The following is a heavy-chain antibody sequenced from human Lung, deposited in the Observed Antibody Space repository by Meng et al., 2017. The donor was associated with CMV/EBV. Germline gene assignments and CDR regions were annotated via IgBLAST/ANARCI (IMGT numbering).Heavy chain of an antibody. V-gene: IGHV1-2*06. D-gene: IGHD6-19*01. Sequence: VQRVQSGAEVKRPGAAVKISCQASGYSFIGFYLNWARQAPGHGLEWLGRVNPISDDTHLAQKFEGRITVTRGATINTAFMELTRLRPDDTAVYYCAKSSDNGWSSWGPGTLVTVSS. CDR3: AKSSDNGWSS. CDR2: VNPISDDT. J-gene: IGHJ4*01. CDR1: GYSFIGFY.